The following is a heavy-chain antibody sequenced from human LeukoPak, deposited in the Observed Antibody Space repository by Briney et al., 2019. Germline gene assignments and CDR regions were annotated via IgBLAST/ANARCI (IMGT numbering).Heavy chain of an antibody. V-gene: IGHV3-9*01. J-gene: IGHJ4*02. Sequence: HPGGSLRLSCAASGFTFDDYAMNWVRQAPGKGLEWVSGISWNSGIIGYADSVKGRFTISRDNAKNTLNLQMNNLRAEDTAIYYCAKAANYDILTGYYLDYWGQGTLVTVSS. CDR2: ISWNSGII. CDR1: GFTFDDYA. CDR3: AKAANYDILTGYYLDY. D-gene: IGHD3-9*01.